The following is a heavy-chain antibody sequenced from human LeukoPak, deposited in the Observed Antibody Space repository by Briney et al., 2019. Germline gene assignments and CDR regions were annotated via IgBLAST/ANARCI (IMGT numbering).Heavy chain of an antibody. Sequence: SVKVSCKASGGTFSSYAISWVRQAPGQGLEWMGGIIPIFGTANYAQKFQGRVTITTDESTSTAYMELSSLRSEDTAVYYCAIGGETVDTAMVSYYYYYYYMDVWGKGTTVTVSS. J-gene: IGHJ6*03. D-gene: IGHD5-18*01. CDR1: GGTFSSYA. V-gene: IGHV1-69*05. CDR2: IIPIFGTA. CDR3: AIGGETVDTAMVSYYYYYYYMDV.